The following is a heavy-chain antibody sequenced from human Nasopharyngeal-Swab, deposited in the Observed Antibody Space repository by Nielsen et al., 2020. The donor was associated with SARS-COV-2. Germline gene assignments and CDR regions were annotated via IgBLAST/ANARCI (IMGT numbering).Heavy chain of an antibody. CDR3: AKGRGEYYENAFDM. V-gene: IGHV3-23*01. Sequence: GGSLRLSCAASGFSCSIYAMSWVRQPPGKGLEWVSTISGSATNTYYADSVKGRFTISRDNSENTLYLQMNSLRAEDTAVYYCAKGRGEYYENAFDMWGQGTMVTVSS. CDR1: GFSCSIYA. D-gene: IGHD3-3*01. J-gene: IGHJ3*02. CDR2: ISGSATNT.